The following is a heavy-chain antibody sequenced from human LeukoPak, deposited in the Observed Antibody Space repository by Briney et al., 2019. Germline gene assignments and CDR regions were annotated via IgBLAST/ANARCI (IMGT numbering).Heavy chain of an antibody. CDR1: GFTVSSNY. Sequence: PGGSLRLSCAASGFTVSSNYINWVRQAPGKGLEWVSVIYSGGSTYYADSVKGRFTISRDNSKNTLHLLMDSLRAEDTAVYYCARERAARGNAFDIWGQGTMVTVSS. CDR3: ARERAARGNAFDI. D-gene: IGHD6-6*01. V-gene: IGHV3-66*01. J-gene: IGHJ3*02. CDR2: IYSGGST.